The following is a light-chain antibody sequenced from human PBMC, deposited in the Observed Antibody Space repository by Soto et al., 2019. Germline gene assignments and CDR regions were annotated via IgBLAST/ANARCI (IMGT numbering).Light chain of an antibody. Sequence: DIQMTQTPSTLSASVGDRVTITCRASQGISSYLAWYQQKPGKAPKLLIYAASNLQSGVPSRFSGSGSGTDFTLTISSLQPEDFATYYCQQSYSTWTFGQGTKVDIK. CDR1: QGISSY. J-gene: IGKJ1*01. V-gene: IGKV1-39*01. CDR3: QQSYSTWT. CDR2: AAS.